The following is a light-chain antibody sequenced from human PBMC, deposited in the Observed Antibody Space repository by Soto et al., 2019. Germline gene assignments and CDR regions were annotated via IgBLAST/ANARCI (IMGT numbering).Light chain of an antibody. CDR3: QQSYSTPWT. J-gene: IGKJ1*01. CDR1: QRIITY. CDR2: ATS. V-gene: IGKV1-39*01. Sequence: DIQMTQSPSSLSASVGDRVTITCRASQRIITYLNWYQQKPGKAPKLLIYATSSLQSGVPSRFSGSGSGTDFTLSISSLQPEDFATYHCQQSYSTPWTFGQGTKVEIK.